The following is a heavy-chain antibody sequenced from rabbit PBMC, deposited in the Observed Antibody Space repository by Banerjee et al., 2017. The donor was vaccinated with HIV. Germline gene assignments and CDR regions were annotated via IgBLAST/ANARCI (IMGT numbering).Heavy chain of an antibody. J-gene: IGHJ4*01. CDR1: GFSFSSSYW. Sequence: QEQLEESGGDLVKPEGSLTLTCTASGFSFSSSYWMCWVRQAPGKGLEWIGCIVTGSFRTYYASWAKGRFTISKTSSTTVTLQMTSLTAADTATYFCGRSSYAGYAGYGYGFNLWGQGTLVTVS. V-gene: IGHV1S45*01. CDR2: IVTGSFRT. CDR3: GRSSYAGYAGYGYGFNL. D-gene: IGHD7-1*01.